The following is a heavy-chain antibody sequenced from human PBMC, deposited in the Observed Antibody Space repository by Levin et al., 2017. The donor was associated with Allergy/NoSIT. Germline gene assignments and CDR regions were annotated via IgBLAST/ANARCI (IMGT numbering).Heavy chain of an antibody. V-gene: IGHV3-7*01. D-gene: IGHD6-13*01. CDR2: IKQDGSEK. CDR1: GFTFSSYW. J-gene: IGHJ6*02. CDR3: ARQGSSWYLKYYYGMDV. Sequence: GESLKISCAASGFTFSSYWMSWVRQAPGKGLEWVANIKQDGSEKYYVDSVKGRFTISRDNAKNSLYLQMNSLRAEDTAVYYCARQGSSWYLKYYYGMDVWGQGTTVTVSS.